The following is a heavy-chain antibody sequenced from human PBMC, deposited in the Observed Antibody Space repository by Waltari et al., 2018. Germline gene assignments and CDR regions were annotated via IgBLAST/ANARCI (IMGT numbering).Heavy chain of an antibody. Sequence: QVQLRESGPGVVKPLETLSLNCAVSGGSINTGYYSPWNWIRQPPGKGLEWIGFFQVRGKPKYNPSLKGRVAISIDTSKNQYSLRLTSVTVADTATYYCARGQWGAAGTQEWYYFDLWGRGTLVTVSS. CDR2: FQVRGKP. CDR1: GGSINTGYYS. D-gene: IGHD3-3*01. J-gene: IGHJ2*01. CDR3: ARGQWGAAGTQEWYYFDL. V-gene: IGHV4-61*01.